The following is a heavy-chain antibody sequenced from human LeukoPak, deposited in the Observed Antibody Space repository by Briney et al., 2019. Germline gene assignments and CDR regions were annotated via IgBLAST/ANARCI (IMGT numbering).Heavy chain of an antibody. CDR1: GYTFTGYY. Sequence: ASVKVSCKASGYTFTGYYMHWVRQAPGQGLEWMGRINPNSGGTNYAQKFQGRVTMTRDTSNSTAYMELRSLRSDDTAVYYCARGPRYAFDYWGQGTLVTVSS. CDR3: ARGPRYAFDY. J-gene: IGHJ4*02. D-gene: IGHD3-16*01. V-gene: IGHV1-2*06. CDR2: INPNSGGT.